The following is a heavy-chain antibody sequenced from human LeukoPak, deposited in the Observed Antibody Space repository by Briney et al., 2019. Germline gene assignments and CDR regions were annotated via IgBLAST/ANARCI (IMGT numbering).Heavy chain of an antibody. V-gene: IGHV4-59*01. J-gene: IGHJ4*02. D-gene: IGHD2-15*01. CDR2: IYNTGST. CDR1: GGSISGYY. Sequence: SETLSLTCTVSGGSISGYYWSWIRQPPGKELEYIGNIYNTGSTNYNPSLKSRVTISVDTSKNQCSLKLTSVTAADTVVYYCARRIPRSAYLDYWGQGTLVTVSP. CDR3: ARRIPRSAYLDY.